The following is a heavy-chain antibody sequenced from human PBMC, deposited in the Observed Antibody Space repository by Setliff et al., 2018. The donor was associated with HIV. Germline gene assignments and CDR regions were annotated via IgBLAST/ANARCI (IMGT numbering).Heavy chain of an antibody. J-gene: IGHJ4*02. Sequence: GGSLRLSCAASGFTFSSYSMNWVRQAPGKGPEWVSYISSSGSTIYYADSVKGRFTISRDNAKNSLYLEMNSLRAEETAVYYCARDLRSSHGSPNYFDYWGRGARVTVSS. D-gene: IGHD2-15*01. V-gene: IGHV3-48*04. CDR1: GFTFSSYS. CDR2: ISSSGSTI. CDR3: ARDLRSSHGSPNYFDY.